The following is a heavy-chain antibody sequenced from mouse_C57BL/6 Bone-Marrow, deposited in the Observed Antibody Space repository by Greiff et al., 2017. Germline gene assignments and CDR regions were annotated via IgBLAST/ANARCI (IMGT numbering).Heavy chain of an antibody. CDR2: IYPRSGNT. CDR1: GYTFTSYG. Sequence: VQLQQSGAELARPGASVKLSCKASGYTFTSYGISWVKQRTGQGLEWIGEIYPRSGNTYYNEKFKGKDTLTADKSSSTAYMELRSLTSEDSAVYFCARCNYYYAMDYWGQGTSVTVSS. D-gene: IGHD1-1*01. J-gene: IGHJ4*01. V-gene: IGHV1-81*01. CDR3: ARCNYYYAMDY.